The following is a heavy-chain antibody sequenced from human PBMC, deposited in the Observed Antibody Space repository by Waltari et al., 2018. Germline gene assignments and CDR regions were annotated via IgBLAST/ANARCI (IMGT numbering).Heavy chain of an antibody. V-gene: IGHV6-1*01. Sequence: QVQLQQSGPGLVKPSPPLSLPCAIPGDSVSSNNVAWNWIRQSPSRGLEWLGRTYYTSKWYNDYAVSVQSRITIDRDTSKNQFSLQLNSLTPGDTAVYYCARGRHSAFDIWGQGTLVTVSS. J-gene: IGHJ3*02. CDR3: ARGRHSAFDI. CDR1: GDSVSSNNVA. CDR2: TYYTSKWYN.